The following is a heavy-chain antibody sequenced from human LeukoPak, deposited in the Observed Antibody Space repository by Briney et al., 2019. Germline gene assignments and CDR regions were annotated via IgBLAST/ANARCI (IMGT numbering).Heavy chain of an antibody. Sequence: GRSLRLSCAASGFTFDDYAMHWVRQGPGRGLEWVSGITWNSGTIGYADPVKGRFTISRDNAKNSLYLQMNSLRAEATALYYCAKDVTGSGAFDIWGQGTMVTVSS. CDR2: ITWNSGTI. CDR3: AKDVTGSGAFDI. V-gene: IGHV3-9*01. D-gene: IGHD1-20*01. J-gene: IGHJ3*02. CDR1: GFTFDDYA.